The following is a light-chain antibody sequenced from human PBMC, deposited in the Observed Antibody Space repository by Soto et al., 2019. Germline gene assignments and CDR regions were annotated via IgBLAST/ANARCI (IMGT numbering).Light chain of an antibody. J-gene: IGKJ1*01. Sequence: EIVLTQSPGTLSLSPGERATLSCRASQSVSSSYLAWYQQKPGQAPRLLIYGASSRATGIPDRFSGSGSGTDFTLTISRLEPEDCAVYYCQQYGSSLCTFGQGTKVEIK. V-gene: IGKV3-20*01. CDR1: QSVSSSY. CDR3: QQYGSSLCT. CDR2: GAS.